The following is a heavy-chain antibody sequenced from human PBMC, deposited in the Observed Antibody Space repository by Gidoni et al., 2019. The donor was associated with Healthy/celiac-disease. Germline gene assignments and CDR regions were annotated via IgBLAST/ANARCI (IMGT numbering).Heavy chain of an antibody. V-gene: IGHV3-23*01. D-gene: IGHD3-22*01. Sequence: EVQLLESGGGLVQPGGSLRLSCAASGFTFSSYAMSWVRQAPGKGLEWVSAISGSGGSTYYADSVKGRFTISRDNSKNTLYLQMNSLRAEDTAVYYCAKTPQAYAYLYDSSGLEGAFDIWGQGTMVTVSS. J-gene: IGHJ3*02. CDR2: ISGSGGST. CDR3: AKTPQAYAYLYDSSGLEGAFDI. CDR1: GFTFSSYA.